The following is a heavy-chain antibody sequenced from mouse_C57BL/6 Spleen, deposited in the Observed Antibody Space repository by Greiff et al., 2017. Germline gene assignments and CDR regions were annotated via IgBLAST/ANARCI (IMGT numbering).Heavy chain of an antibody. J-gene: IGHJ3*01. CDR1: GYTFTSYW. D-gene: IGHD3-2*02. CDR2: IDPSDSYT. Sequence: QVQLQQPGAELVMPGASVKLSCKASGYTFTSYWMHWVKQRPGQGLEWIGEIDPSDSYTNYNQKFKGKSTLTVDKSSSTAYMQLSSLTSEDSAVXYSARGRDSSGYWFAYWGQGTLVTVSA. V-gene: IGHV1-69*01. CDR3: ARGRDSSGYWFAY.